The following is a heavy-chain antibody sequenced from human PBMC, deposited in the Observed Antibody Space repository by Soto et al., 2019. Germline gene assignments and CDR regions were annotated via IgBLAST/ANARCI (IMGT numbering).Heavy chain of an antibody. J-gene: IGHJ4*02. CDR1: GGSFSGYY. CDR2: INHSGST. CDR3: ARRGVRQGLLRLFDY. Sequence: SETLSLTCAVYGGSFSGYYWSWIRQPPGKGLEWIGEINHSGSTNYNPSLKSRVTISVDTSKNQFSLKLRSVTAADTAVYDCARRGVRQGLLRLFDYWGQGTLVTVSS. D-gene: IGHD6-19*01. V-gene: IGHV4-34*01.